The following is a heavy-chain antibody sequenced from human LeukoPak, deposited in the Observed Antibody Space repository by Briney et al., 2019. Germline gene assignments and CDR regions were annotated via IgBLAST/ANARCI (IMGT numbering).Heavy chain of an antibody. CDR2: IIPIFGTA. CDR3: ASHWVRGIITQLDY. D-gene: IGHD3-10*01. V-gene: IGHV1-69*06. Sequence: SGKVSCKASGGTFSSYAISWVRQAPGQGLEWMGGIIPIFGTANYAQEFQGRVTITADKSTSTAYMELSSLRSADTAVYYCASHWVRGIITQLDYWGQGALVTVSS. CDR1: GGTFSSYA. J-gene: IGHJ4*02.